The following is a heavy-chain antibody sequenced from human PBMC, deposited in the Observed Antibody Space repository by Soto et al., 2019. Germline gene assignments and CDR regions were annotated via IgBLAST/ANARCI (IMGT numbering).Heavy chain of an antibody. CDR1: GGSISSGGYY. CDR2: IYYSGST. V-gene: IGHV4-31*03. Sequence: SETLSLTCTVSGGSISSGGYYWSWIRQHPGKGLEWIGYIYYSGSTYYNPSLKSRVTISVDTSKNQFSLKLSFVTAADTAVYYCARARDGYNYGLVYWGQGTLVTVSS. J-gene: IGHJ4*02. CDR3: ARARDGYNYGLVY. D-gene: IGHD5-12*01.